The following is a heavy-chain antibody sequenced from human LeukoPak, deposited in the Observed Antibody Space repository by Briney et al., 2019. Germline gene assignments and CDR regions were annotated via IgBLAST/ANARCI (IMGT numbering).Heavy chain of an antibody. Sequence: PGGSLRLSCAASGFTFSSYSMNWVRQAPGKGLEWVSYISSSSSTIYYADSVKGRFTISRDNAKNSLYLQMNSLRAEDTTVYYCATSYYDFLTGYYCDFDYGGQGPLVTVSS. V-gene: IGHV3-48*04. CDR1: GFTFSSYS. J-gene: IGHJ4*02. D-gene: IGHD3-9*01. CDR3: ATSYYDFLTGYYCDFDY. CDR2: ISSSSSTI.